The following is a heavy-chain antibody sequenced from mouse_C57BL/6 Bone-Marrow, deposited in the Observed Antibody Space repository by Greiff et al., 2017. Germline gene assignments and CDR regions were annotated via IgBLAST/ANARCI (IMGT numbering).Heavy chain of an antibody. Sequence: EVKLQQSGPELVKPGASVKMSCKASGYTFTDYNMHWVKQSHGKSLEWIGYINPNNGGTSYNQKFKGKATLTVNKSSSTAYMELRSLTSEDSAVYYCARGNYYGSSPYYFDYWGQGTTLTVSS. CDR3: ARGNYYGSSPYYFDY. CDR1: GYTFTDYN. CDR2: INPNNGGT. V-gene: IGHV1-22*01. D-gene: IGHD1-1*01. J-gene: IGHJ2*01.